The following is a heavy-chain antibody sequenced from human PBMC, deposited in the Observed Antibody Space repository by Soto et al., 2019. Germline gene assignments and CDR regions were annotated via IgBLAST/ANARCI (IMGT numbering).Heavy chain of an antibody. CDR2: ISYDGTNK. J-gene: IGHJ4*02. CDR3: ARXPKTSGGQHWAFNYFDS. V-gene: IGHV3-30-3*01. CDR1: GFSFSISP. D-gene: IGHD7-27*01. Sequence: GGSLRLSCAASGFSFSISPMHWVRQAPGKGPEWVALISYDGTNKFYADSVKGRFTISRDNSKSTLYLQVDSLRPEDAAVYYCARXPKTSGGQHWAFNYFDSWGQGALVTVSS.